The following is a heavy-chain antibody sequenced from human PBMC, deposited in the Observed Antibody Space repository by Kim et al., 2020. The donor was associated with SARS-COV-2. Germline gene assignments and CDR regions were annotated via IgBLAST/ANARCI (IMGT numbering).Heavy chain of an antibody. D-gene: IGHD3-10*01. CDR3: AKDYYYGSGSYIWFDP. V-gene: IGHV3-43D*03. J-gene: IGHJ5*02. CDR1: GFIFDDYG. Sequence: GGSLRLSCAASGFIFDDYGMHWVRQAPGKGLEWVSLITWNGGNTYYADSVKGRFTSSRDNSENSLFLQMNSLRAEDTAFYYCAKDYYYGSGSYIWFDPWGQGTLVTVSS. CDR2: ITWNGGNT.